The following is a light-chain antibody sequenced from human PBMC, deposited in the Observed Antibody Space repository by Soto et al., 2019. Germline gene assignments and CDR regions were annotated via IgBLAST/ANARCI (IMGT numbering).Light chain of an antibody. Sequence: EIVLTQSPATLSLSPGERATLSCRASQSVSSYLAWYQQKPGQAPRLLIYDASNRATGIPDRFTGSGSGTDFTLTISRLEPEDFAVYYCQQYDGSPRTFGQGTKVEIK. J-gene: IGKJ1*01. CDR1: QSVSSY. V-gene: IGKV3-11*01. CDR3: QQYDGSPRT. CDR2: DAS.